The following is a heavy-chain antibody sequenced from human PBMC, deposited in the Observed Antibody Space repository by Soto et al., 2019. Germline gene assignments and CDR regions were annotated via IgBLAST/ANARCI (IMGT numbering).Heavy chain of an antibody. D-gene: IGHD5-18*01. J-gene: IGHJ4*02. CDR1: GFTFSSYG. CDR3: ASEYSFAYGPYFDH. Sequence: QVHLVESGGGVVQPGRSLRLSCAGSGFTFSSYGMHWVRQAPGKGLEWMASISNDGGKKYYADSVKGRFTISRDNSKNTLYLQMNSLRTEDTALYYCASEYSFAYGPYFDHWGQGTLVTVSS. V-gene: IGHV3-30*03. CDR2: ISNDGGKK.